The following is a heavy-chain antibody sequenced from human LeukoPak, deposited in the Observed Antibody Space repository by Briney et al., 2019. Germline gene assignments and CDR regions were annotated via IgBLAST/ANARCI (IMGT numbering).Heavy chain of an antibody. V-gene: IGHV3-74*01. Sequence: PGGSLRLSCAAPGFTFSSYWMHWVRQAPGKGLVWVSRINSDGSSTSYADSVKGRFTISRDNAKNTLYLQMNSLRAEDTAVYYCARENEYTKWFDPWGQGTLVTVSS. CDR1: GFTFSSYW. D-gene: IGHD6-6*01. CDR3: ARENEYTKWFDP. CDR2: INSDGSST. J-gene: IGHJ5*02.